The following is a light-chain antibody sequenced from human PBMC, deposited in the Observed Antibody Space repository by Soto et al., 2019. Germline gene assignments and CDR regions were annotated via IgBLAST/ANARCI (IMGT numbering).Light chain of an antibody. CDR1: QSVGSN. J-gene: IGKJ1*01. Sequence: EIVLTQSPATLSLSPWESAPLFXRASQSVGSNLAWYQQKAGQAPSLLIYGASTRATGVPARFSGSGSGTEFTLTISSLQSEDFAVYYCQQYSYWRTFGQGTKV. CDR3: QQYSYWRT. CDR2: GAS. V-gene: IGKV3-15*01.